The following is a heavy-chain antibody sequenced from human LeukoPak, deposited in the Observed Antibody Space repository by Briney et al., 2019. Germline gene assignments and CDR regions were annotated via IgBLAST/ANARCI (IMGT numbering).Heavy chain of an antibody. CDR3: ARGSCSSTSCFMDV. CDR1: EYTFSSYS. CDR2: INAGKGNT. D-gene: IGHD2-2*01. J-gene: IGHJ6*02. V-gene: IGHV1-3*01. Sequence: ASVKVSCKASEYTFSSYSIHWVRQAPGQRLEWMGWINAGKGNTKYSRNLQGRVTVTGDTSASTAYMELSSLTSEDTAVYYCARGSCSSTSCFMDVWGQGTTVPVSS.